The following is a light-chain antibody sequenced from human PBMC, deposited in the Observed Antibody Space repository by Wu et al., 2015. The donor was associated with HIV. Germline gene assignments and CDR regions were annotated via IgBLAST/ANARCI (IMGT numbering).Light chain of an antibody. V-gene: IGKV3-20*01. CDR2: GAS. CDR3: QQYGGSPSWT. J-gene: IGKJ1*01. Sequence: EIVLTQSPGTLSLSPGERATLSCRASQSVGNNYLAWYQQKPGQAPRLLIYGASSRATGIPDRFSGSGSGTDFTLTISRLEPEDSAIYYCQQYGGSPSWTFGQ. CDR1: QSVGNNY.